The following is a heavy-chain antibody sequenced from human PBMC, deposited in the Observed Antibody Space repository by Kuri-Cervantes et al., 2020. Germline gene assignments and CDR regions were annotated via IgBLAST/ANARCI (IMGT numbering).Heavy chain of an antibody. CDR3: ARARGSDFWSGYYMGAEDGMDV. Sequence: SVKVSCKASGCTFSSYAISWVRQAPGQGLEWMGGIIPIFGTANYAQKFQGRVTITADESTSTAYMELRSLRSDDTAVYYCARARGSDFWSGYYMGAEDGMDVWGQGTTVTVSS. J-gene: IGHJ6*02. CDR2: IIPIFGTA. CDR1: GCTFSSYA. D-gene: IGHD3-3*01. V-gene: IGHV1-69*13.